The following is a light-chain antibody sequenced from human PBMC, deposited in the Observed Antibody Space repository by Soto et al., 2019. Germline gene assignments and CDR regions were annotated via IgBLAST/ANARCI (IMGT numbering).Light chain of an antibody. CDR3: QHFGSNLLK. CDR2: GAS. CDR1: QRVSSSY. J-gene: IGKJ5*01. V-gene: IGKV3-20*01. Sequence: EILLTQPPGSLSCSRSSRPTLSCRAGQRVSSSYIAWYQQRPGQAPRLLIYGASTRATGVPDRFSGSGSGTHFTLTISRLEPGDFAIYYCQHFGSNLLKFGQGTRVEIK.